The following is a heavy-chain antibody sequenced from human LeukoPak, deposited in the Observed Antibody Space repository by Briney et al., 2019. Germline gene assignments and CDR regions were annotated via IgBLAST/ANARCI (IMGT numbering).Heavy chain of an antibody. CDR3: AKDISGTGWATSFDS. J-gene: IGHJ4*02. V-gene: IGHV3-9*01. CDR1: GFIFDNYA. D-gene: IGHD6-19*01. Sequence: GGSLRLSCKASGFIFDNYALHWVRQAPGKGLEWVSGMSWNSVVVGYADSVRGRFTISRDSAKNSLYLLMNSLRTEDTAFYYCAKDISGTGWATSFDSWGQGILVTVSS. CDR2: MSWNSVVV.